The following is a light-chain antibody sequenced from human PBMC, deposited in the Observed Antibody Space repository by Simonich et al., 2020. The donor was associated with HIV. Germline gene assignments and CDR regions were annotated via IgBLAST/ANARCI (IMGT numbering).Light chain of an antibody. J-gene: IGLJ2*01. V-gene: IGLV2-14*02. CDR1: SSDVGPYNL. CDR2: EGS. CDR3: SSYTRSTTYVI. Sequence: QSALTQPASVSGSPGQSITISCTGTSSDVGPYNLVSWYQQHPGKAPKPMIYEGSKRRAGVSNRFSGSKSGSTASLTISGLQAEDEADYYCSSYTRSTTYVIFGGGTKLTVL.